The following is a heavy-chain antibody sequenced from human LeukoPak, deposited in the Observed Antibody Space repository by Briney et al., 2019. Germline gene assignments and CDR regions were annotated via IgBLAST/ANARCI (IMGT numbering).Heavy chain of an antibody. CDR3: ARGYAFDI. CDR1: GGSFSGYY. Sequence: SETLSLTCAVYGGSFSGYYWSWIRQPPGKGLEWIGEINHSGGTNYNPSLKSRVTISVDTSKNQVSLKLSSVTAADTAVYYCARGYAFDIWGQGTMVTVSS. J-gene: IGHJ3*02. CDR2: INHSGGT. V-gene: IGHV4-34*01.